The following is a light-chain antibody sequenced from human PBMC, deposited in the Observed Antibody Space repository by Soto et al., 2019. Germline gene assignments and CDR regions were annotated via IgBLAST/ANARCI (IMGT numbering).Light chain of an antibody. CDR3: QQRNIWPPVT. J-gene: IGKJ5*01. V-gene: IGKV3-11*01. Sequence: EIVFTQSPSTLSLSPGERATLSCRASPSVTNFLAWYQQKPGQAPRLLIYGAFNRATGIPARFSGSGSGTDFTLTISSLEPEDFAVYYCQQRNIWPPVTFGQGTLLEIK. CDR1: PSVTNF. CDR2: GAF.